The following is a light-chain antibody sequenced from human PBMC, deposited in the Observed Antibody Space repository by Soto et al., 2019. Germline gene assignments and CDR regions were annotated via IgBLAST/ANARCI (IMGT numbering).Light chain of an antibody. Sequence: QSVLTQPPSASGTPGQRVSISCSGSSSSIGTNFLYWYQQLPGTAPKVLIHSNNQRPSGVPDRFSGSKSGTSASLAISGLRSEDEADYYCAAWDDNLSTYVFGSGTKLTVL. CDR1: SSSIGTNF. V-gene: IGLV1-47*02. J-gene: IGLJ1*01. CDR2: SNN. CDR3: AAWDDNLSTYV.